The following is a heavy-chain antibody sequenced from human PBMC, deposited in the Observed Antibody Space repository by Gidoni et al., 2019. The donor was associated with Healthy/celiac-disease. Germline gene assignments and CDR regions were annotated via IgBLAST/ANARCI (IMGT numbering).Heavy chain of an antibody. CDR1: GFTFRSYA. D-gene: IGHD6-13*01. J-gene: IGHJ4*02. Sequence: EVQLLESGGGLVQPGGSLRLSCAASGFTFRSYAMSWVRPAPGKGLEWVSAISGSGGSTYYADPVKGRFTISRDNSKNTLYLQMNSLRAEDTAVYYCAKAKARIAAAGTLDYWGQGTLVTVSS. V-gene: IGHV3-23*01. CDR2: ISGSGGST. CDR3: AKAKARIAAAGTLDY.